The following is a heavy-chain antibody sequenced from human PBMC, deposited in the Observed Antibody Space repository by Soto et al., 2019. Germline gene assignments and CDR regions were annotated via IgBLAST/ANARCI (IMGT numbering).Heavy chain of an antibody. J-gene: IGHJ6*03. CDR3: TRAIFDCSSTSCYEWTDYYYYMDV. CDR2: IRSKAYGGTT. CDR1: GFTFGDYA. Sequence: GGSLRLSCTASGFTFGDYAMSWFRQAPGKGLEWVGFIRSKAYGGTTEYAASVKGRFTISRDDSKSIAYLQMNSLKTEDTAVYYCTRAIFDCSSTSCYEWTDYYYYMDVWGKGTTVTVSS. D-gene: IGHD2-2*01. V-gene: IGHV3-49*03.